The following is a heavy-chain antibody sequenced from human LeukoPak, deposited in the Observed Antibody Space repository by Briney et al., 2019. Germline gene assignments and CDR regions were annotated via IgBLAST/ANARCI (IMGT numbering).Heavy chain of an antibody. CDR1: GFTFDDYT. Sequence: GGSLRLSCAASGFTFDDYTMHWVRQAPGKGLEWVSLISWDGGSTYYADSVKGRFTISRDNAKNSLYLQMNSLRAEDTALYYCAREGGSGWYSGWFDPWGQGTLVTVSS. CDR2: ISWDGGST. V-gene: IGHV3-43*01. D-gene: IGHD6-19*01. J-gene: IGHJ5*02. CDR3: AREGGSGWYSGWFDP.